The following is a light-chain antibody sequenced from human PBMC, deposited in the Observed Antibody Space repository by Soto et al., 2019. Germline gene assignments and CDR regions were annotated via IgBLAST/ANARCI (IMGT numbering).Light chain of an antibody. V-gene: IGLV3-21*02. CDR2: DDN. CDR1: NIGSKT. J-gene: IGLJ1*01. CDR3: QVWDSSSDHLV. Sequence: SYELTQPPSVSVAPGQTARITCGGNNIGSKTVHWYQQKPGQAPVLVVYDDNDRPSGIPERFSGSNSGNTATLSISRVEAGDEADYYCQVWDSSSDHLVFGTGTQLTVL.